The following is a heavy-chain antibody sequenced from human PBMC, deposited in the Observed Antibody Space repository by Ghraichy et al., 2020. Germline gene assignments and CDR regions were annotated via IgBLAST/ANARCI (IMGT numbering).Heavy chain of an antibody. CDR2: ISAYNGNT. CDR1: GYTFTSYG. D-gene: IGHD4-17*01. V-gene: IGHV1-18*01. Sequence: ASVKVSCKASGYTFTSYGISWVRQAPGQGLEWMGWISAYNGNTNYAQKLQGRVTMTTDPSTSTAYMELRSLRSDDTAVYYGARDSDYGDPRAQHWGQGTLVTVSS. J-gene: IGHJ1*01. CDR3: ARDSDYGDPRAQH.